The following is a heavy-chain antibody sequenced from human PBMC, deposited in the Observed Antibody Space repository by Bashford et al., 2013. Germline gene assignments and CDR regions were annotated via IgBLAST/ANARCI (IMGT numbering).Heavy chain of an antibody. J-gene: IGHJ3*02. CDR1: GFTVSSNY. Sequence: RLSCAASGFTVSSNYMSWVRQAPGKGVEWVSVIYSGGSTYYADSVKGRFTISRDNSKNTLYLQMNSLRAEDTAVYYCARDSNVKPPDAFDIWGQGTMVTVSS. CDR2: IYSGGST. V-gene: IGHV3-66*01. CDR3: ARDSNVKPPDAFDI.